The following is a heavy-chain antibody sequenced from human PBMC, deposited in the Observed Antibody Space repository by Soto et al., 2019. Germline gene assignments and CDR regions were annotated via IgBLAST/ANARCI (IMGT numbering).Heavy chain of an antibody. Sequence: QVVESGGGLVPPGGSLRLSCAASGFPFTNYWMNWVRQTPGKGLMWVSRISPDGSDVGYADSVEGRFTVSRDNAKNTLYLQMHSLRAEDTAMYSCACCEHIVPVAPSDFDRWGQGTMVTVSS. J-gene: IGHJ4*02. D-gene: IGHD2-21*01. V-gene: IGHV3-74*01. CDR1: GFPFTNYW. CDR2: ISPDGSDV. CDR3: ACCEHIVPVAPSDFDR.